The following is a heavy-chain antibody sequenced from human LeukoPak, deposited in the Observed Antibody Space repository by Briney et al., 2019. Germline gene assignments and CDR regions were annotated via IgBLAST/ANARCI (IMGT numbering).Heavy chain of an antibody. CDR2: ISATGVNT. CDR1: GFTFSSHT. CDR3: ARDVGQLDC. J-gene: IGHJ4*02. Sequence: GGSLRLSCAASGFTFSSHTMTWVRQAPGKGLEWVSDISATGVNTYYADSVKGRFTISRDNSKNTLYLQMNSLRGEDTAVYYCARDVGQLDCWGQGTLVTVSS. V-gene: IGHV3-23*01.